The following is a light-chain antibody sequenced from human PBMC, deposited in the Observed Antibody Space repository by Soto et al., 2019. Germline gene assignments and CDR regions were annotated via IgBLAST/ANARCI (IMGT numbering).Light chain of an antibody. Sequence: EIVMTQSPATLSVSPGERATLSCRASQSVSSNLAWYQQKPGQAPRLLIYGASTRATGIPARFSGSWSGTEFTLTISSLQSEDFAVYYCQQYNNWPPGFVPGTKVDIK. V-gene: IGKV3-15*01. J-gene: IGKJ3*01. CDR3: QQYNNWPPG. CDR1: QSVSSN. CDR2: GAS.